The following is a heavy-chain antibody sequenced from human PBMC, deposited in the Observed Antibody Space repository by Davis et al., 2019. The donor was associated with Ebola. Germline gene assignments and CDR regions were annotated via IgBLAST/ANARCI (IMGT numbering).Heavy chain of an antibody. V-gene: IGHV1-46*01. CDR1: VYSFANYV. CDR3: AIDRYSDGSGYFFEQSH. J-gene: IGHJ4*02. Sequence: SVPVSCQGSVYSFANYVLHSLRQPSGQGFEWMGIISPSVDITTYAQKFQGRVTMTKDTSTSTVYMELSSLISEDTAVYYCAIDRYSDGSGYFFEQSHWGQGTLVTVSS. CDR2: ISPSVDIT. D-gene: IGHD3-22*01.